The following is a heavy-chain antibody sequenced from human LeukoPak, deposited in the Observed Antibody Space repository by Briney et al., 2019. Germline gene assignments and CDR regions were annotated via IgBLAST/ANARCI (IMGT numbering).Heavy chain of an antibody. D-gene: IGHD5-18*01. Sequence: PSETLSLTCTVSVGSISISSYYWGWIRQPPGKGLGWFGSIYYSGSPYYNPSLKSRDPISVDTSKNEFSLKLSSVTAADTAVYYCARQGGYSYGYVGYWGQGTLVTVSS. CDR3: ARQGGYSYGYVGY. V-gene: IGHV4-39*01. CDR2: IYYSGSP. J-gene: IGHJ4*02. CDR1: VGSISISSYY.